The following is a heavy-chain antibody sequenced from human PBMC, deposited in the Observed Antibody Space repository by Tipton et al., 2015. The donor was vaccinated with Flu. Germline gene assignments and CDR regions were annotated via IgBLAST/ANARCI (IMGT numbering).Heavy chain of an antibody. CDR1: GGSINNYY. J-gene: IGHJ4*02. CDR3: ARLSYYDVDLKNFYFDY. CDR2: VYYSGNS. V-gene: IGHV4-59*08. D-gene: IGHD3-10*02. Sequence: TLSLTCSVSGGSINNYYLSWVRQPPGKGLEWIGSVYYSGNSHYNPSLKSRVTISVDTSKSQFSLMLRSVTAADTAVYYCARLSYYDVDLKNFYFDYWGQGALVTVSS.